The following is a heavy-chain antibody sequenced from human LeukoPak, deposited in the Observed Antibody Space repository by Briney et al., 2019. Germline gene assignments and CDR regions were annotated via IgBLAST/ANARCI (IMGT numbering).Heavy chain of an antibody. CDR3: AREQGSWTDY. D-gene: IGHD6-13*01. J-gene: IGHJ4*02. CDR1: GFTFSSYS. Sequence: GGSLRLSCAASGFTFSSYSMNWVRQAPGKGLEWVSSISSSSSYIYYAASVKGRFTISRDNAKNSLYLQMNSLRAEDTAVYYCAREQGSWTDYWGQGTLVTVSS. V-gene: IGHV3-21*01. CDR2: ISSSSSYI.